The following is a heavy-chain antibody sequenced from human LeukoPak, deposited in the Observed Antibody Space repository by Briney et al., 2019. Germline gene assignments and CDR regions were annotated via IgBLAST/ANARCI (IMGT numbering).Heavy chain of an antibody. V-gene: IGHV3-30*02. CDR3: ARDTPLAP. CDR1: GFTFTTYG. J-gene: IGHJ5*02. CDR2: IPYDGSSK. Sequence: PGGSLRLSCAASGFTFTTYGMHWVRQAPGKGLECVAFIPYDGSSKYYPDSVKGRFTISRDNSNNTLYLQMNSLRTDDTAVYYCARDTPLAPWGQGTLVTVSS.